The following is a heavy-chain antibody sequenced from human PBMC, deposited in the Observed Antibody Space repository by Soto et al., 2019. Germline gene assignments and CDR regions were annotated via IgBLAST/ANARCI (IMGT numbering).Heavy chain of an antibody. D-gene: IGHD5-18*01. V-gene: IGHV3-15*07. J-gene: IGHJ6*02. CDR2: IKSKTDGGTT. CDR3: TTDLGYSYGHTLHATSYYYYYYGMDV. CDR1: GFTFSNAW. Sequence: GGSLRLSCAASGFTFSNAWMNWVRQAPGKGLEWVGRIKSKTDGGTTDYAAPVKGRFTISRDDSKNTLYLQMNSLKTEDTAVYYCTTDLGYSYGHTLHATSYYYYYYGMDVWGQGTTVTVSS.